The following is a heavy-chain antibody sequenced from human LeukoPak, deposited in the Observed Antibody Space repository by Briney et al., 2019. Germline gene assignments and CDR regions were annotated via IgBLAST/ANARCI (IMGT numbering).Heavy chain of an antibody. Sequence: PGGSLRLSCAASGFTFNIYSMTWVRQAPGKGLEWVANIKKDGSEKYYVDSVKGRFTISRDNAKNSLYLQMNSLRAEDTAVYYCARDQWYSSSDFWXXXXXVTXSS. D-gene: IGHD6-6*01. CDR2: IKKDGSEK. J-gene: IGHJ5*01. V-gene: IGHV3-7*01. CDR1: GFTFNIYS. CDR3: ARDQWYSSSDF.